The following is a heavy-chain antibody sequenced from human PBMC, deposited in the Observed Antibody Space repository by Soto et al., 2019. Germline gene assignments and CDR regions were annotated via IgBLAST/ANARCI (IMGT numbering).Heavy chain of an antibody. J-gene: IGHJ4*02. Sequence: QVQLVQSGAEVKKPGASVKVSCKASGYTFTSYGISWVRQAPGQGLEWMGWISAYNGNTNYAQKLQGRDTMTTDTSTSTADVELRSVRTDDTAVYYCARLYSSAKHFDYWGQGALVTVAS. D-gene: IGHD6-25*01. CDR1: GYTFTSYG. CDR2: ISAYNGNT. V-gene: IGHV1-18*01. CDR3: ARLYSSAKHFDY.